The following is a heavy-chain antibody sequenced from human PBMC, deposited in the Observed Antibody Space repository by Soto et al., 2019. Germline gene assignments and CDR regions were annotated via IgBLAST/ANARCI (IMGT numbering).Heavy chain of an antibody. Sequence: SETLSLTCSVSGAALNSGNYYWSWIRQVPGKGLEWIGHIYVTGAVDYNPSLRDRITISQDTSERQFSLNLGLVTAADTAVYYCARLRIATNNYKWFDPWGQGTLVTVSS. V-gene: IGHV4-31*03. CDR2: IYVTGAV. CDR1: GAALNSGNYY. J-gene: IGHJ5*02. D-gene: IGHD2-21*01. CDR3: ARLRIATNNYKWFDP.